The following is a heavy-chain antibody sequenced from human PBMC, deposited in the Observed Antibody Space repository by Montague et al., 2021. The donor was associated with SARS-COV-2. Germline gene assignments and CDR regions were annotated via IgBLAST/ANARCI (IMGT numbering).Heavy chain of an antibody. Sequence: SLRLSCAASGFTFSSYAMHWVRQAPGKGLEWVAVISYDGSTKYHADSVKGRFTISRDNSKNTLYLQMNSLRAEDTAVYYCAKDSVGNYYYGMDVWGQGTTVTVSS. J-gene: IGHJ6*02. CDR1: GFTFSSYA. D-gene: IGHD1-26*01. V-gene: IGHV3-30*18. CDR3: AKDSVGNYYYGMDV. CDR2: ISYDGSTK.